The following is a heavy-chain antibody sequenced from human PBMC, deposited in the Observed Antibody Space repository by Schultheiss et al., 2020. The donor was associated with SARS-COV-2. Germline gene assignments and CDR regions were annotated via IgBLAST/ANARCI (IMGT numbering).Heavy chain of an antibody. Sequence: SLRLSCAASGFTFSSYWMSWVRQAPGKGLEWVANIKQDGSEKYYVDSVKGRFTISRDNAKNSLYLQMNSLRAEDTAVYYCARDTRVGPRYYMDVWGKGTTVTVSS. J-gene: IGHJ6*03. CDR2: IKQDGSEK. CDR1: GFTFSSYW. CDR3: ARDTRVGPRYYMDV. D-gene: IGHD1-26*01. V-gene: IGHV3-7*05.